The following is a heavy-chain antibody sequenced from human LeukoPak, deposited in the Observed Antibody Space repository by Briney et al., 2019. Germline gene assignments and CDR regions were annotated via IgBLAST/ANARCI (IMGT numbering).Heavy chain of an antibody. CDR3: AKANSQWLVQDAFDI. CDR1: GFTFSSYG. J-gene: IGHJ3*02. CDR2: ISWNSGSI. D-gene: IGHD6-19*01. V-gene: IGHV3-9*01. Sequence: PGRSLRLSCAASGFTFSSYGMHWVRQAPGKGLEWVSGISWNSGSIGYADSVKGRFTISRDNAKNSLYLQMNSLRAEDTALYYCAKANSQWLVQDAFDIWGQGTMVTVSS.